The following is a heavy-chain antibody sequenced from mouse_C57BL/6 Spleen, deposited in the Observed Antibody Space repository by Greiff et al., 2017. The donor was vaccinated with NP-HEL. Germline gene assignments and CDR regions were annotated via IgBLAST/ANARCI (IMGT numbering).Heavy chain of an antibody. J-gene: IGHJ2*01. Sequence: QVQLKQPGAELVRPGASVTLSCKASGYTFTDYEMHWVKQTPVHGLEWIGAIDPETGGTAYNQKFKGKATLTVDKSSSTAYMQLRSLTSEDSAVYYCTRAFIATVVAPYCFDYWGQGTTLTVSS. CDR1: GYTFTDYE. CDR2: IDPETGGT. V-gene: IGHV1-15*01. D-gene: IGHD1-1*01. CDR3: TRAFIATVVAPYCFDY.